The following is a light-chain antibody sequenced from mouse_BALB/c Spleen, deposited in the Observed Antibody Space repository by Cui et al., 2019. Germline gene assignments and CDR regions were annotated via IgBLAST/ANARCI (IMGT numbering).Light chain of an antibody. Sequence: DIVMTQSHKFMSTSVGDRVSIACKASQDVGTAVAWYQQKPGQSPKLLIYWASTRNTGVPDRFTGSGSGKDFTLTISNVQSEDLADYFCQQYSHYPTSLTFGAGTKLDLK. CDR2: WAS. V-gene: IGKV6-23*01. CDR3: QQYSHYPTSLT. CDR1: QDVGTA. J-gene: IGKJ5*01.